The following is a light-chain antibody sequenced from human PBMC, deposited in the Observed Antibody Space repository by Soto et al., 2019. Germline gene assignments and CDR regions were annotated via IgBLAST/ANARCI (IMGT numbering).Light chain of an antibody. Sequence: VVLTQSPGTLSLSPGERATLSCRASQSVNRNLAWYQQKPGQAPRLLIYGASTRASGLPARFSGSGSGTDFTLTISSLQSEDLAIYYCQQYNDWPFAFGPGTKVDIK. CDR1: QSVNRN. CDR2: GAS. J-gene: IGKJ3*01. V-gene: IGKV3-15*01. CDR3: QQYNDWPFA.